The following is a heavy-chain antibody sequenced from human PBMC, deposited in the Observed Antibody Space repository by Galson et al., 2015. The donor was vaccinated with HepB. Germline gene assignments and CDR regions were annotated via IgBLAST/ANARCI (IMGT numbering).Heavy chain of an antibody. CDR1: GFTFSSYG. Sequence: SLRLSCAASGFTFSSYGMHWVRQAPGKGLEWVAVISYDGSNKYYADSVKGRFTISRDNSKNTLYLQMNSLGAEDTAVYYCAKGTFFFKWHHNEYFQHWGQGTLVTVSS. CDR2: ISYDGSNK. CDR3: AKGTFFFKWHHNEYFQH. J-gene: IGHJ1*01. V-gene: IGHV3-30*18. D-gene: IGHD3-3*02.